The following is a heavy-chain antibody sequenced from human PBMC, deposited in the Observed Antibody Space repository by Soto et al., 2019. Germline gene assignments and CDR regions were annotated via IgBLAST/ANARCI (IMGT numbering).Heavy chain of an antibody. CDR3: AREGSDGSVDY. J-gene: IGHJ4*02. D-gene: IGHD3-10*01. CDR1: RVTLSSYA. Sequence: SVKVSSKASRVTLSSYAISWVRQATGQGLEWMGGIIPIFGTANYAQKFQGRVTITADESTSTAYMELSSLRSEDTAVSYCAREGSDGSVDYWGQGTLVTVSS. V-gene: IGHV1-69*13. CDR2: IIPIFGTA.